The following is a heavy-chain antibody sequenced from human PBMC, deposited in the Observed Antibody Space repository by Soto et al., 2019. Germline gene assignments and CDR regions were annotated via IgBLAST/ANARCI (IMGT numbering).Heavy chain of an antibody. Sequence: EVQLVESRGGLVKPGGSLRLSCAASGFTFSNAWMSWVRQAPGKGLEWVGRIKSKTDGWTTDYTAPVKGRFTISRDDSKNTLYLEMNSLKTEDTAVYYCITPRGSGTYGTYWGQGTLVTVSS. V-gene: IGHV3-15*01. CDR1: GFTFSNAW. CDR3: ITPRGSGTYGTY. CDR2: IKSKTDGWTT. J-gene: IGHJ4*02. D-gene: IGHD1-26*01.